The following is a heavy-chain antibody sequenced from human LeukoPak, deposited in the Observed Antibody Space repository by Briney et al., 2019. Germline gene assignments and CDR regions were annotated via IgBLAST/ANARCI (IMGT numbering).Heavy chain of an antibody. Sequence: PSETLSLTCSVYGGSFSTYYWGSIRQHPGRGLEWVGYINYSGSTYYNPSLKSRVTISVDTSKNQFSLKLSSVTAADTAVYYCARHSSSWYWHDYYYYGMDVWGQGTTVTVSS. V-gene: IGHV4-59*08. J-gene: IGHJ6*02. CDR1: GGSFSTYY. CDR3: ARHSSSWYWHDYYYYGMDV. D-gene: IGHD6-13*01. CDR2: INYSGST.